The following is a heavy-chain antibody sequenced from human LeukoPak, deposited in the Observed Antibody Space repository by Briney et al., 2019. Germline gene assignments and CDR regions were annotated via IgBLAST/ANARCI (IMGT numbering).Heavy chain of an antibody. V-gene: IGHV3-49*03. D-gene: IGHD3-22*01. CDR3: TSPWYYYDRSGYYPMPRGDHDGFDM. CDR1: GFTFADYP. J-gene: IGHJ3*02. CDR2: IRGKAYGETT. Sequence: PGGSLRLSCATSGFTFADYPMSWFRQAPGKGLEWVGFIRGKAYGETTEYAASVEGRFTISRDDSKGIAYLQMSSLKTEDTAVYHCTSPWYYYDRSGYYPMPRGDHDGFDMWGQGTMVTVSS.